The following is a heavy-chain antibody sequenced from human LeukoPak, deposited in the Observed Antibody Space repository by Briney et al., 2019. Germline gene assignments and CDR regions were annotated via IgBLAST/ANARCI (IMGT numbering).Heavy chain of an antibody. V-gene: IGHV4-59*11. CDR3: ARDRPIFGVVITNYYYYMDV. D-gene: IGHD3-3*01. Sequence: SETLSLTCTVSGGSISSHYWSWIRQPPGKGLEWIGYIYYSGSTNYNPSLKSRVTISVDTSKNQFSLKLSSVTAADTAVYYCARDRPIFGVVITNYYYYMDVWGKGTTVTVSS. CDR2: IYYSGST. J-gene: IGHJ6*03. CDR1: GGSISSHY.